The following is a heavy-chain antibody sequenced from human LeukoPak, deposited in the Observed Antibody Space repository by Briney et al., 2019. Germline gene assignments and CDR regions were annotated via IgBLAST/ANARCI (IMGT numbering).Heavy chain of an antibody. CDR1: GGAFRNCA. D-gene: IGHD3-22*01. CDR3: ARAYYYDSTGPFDS. V-gene: IGHV1-69*13. CDR2: IIPHFGTV. J-gene: IGHJ4*02. Sequence: SVKVSCKASGGAFRNCAISWVRQAPGRGLEWMGGIIPHFGTVKYAQKFQGRVTITADESTSTAYMELTSLRSEDTAVYYCARAYYYDSTGPFDSWGQGTLVTVSS.